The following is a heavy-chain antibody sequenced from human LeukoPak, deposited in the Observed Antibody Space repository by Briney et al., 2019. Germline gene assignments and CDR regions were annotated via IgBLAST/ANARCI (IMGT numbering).Heavy chain of an antibody. J-gene: IGHJ3*02. V-gene: IGHV4-59*01. Sequence: PSETLSLTCAVYGGSFSGYYWSWIRQPPGKGLEWIGYIYYSGSTNYNPSLKSRVTISVDTSKNQFSLKLSSVTAADTAVYYCARDKGTYYYDSSGYHSLVDAFDIWGQGTMVTVSS. CDR1: GGSFSGYY. CDR3: ARDKGTYYYDSSGYHSLVDAFDI. CDR2: IYYSGST. D-gene: IGHD3-22*01.